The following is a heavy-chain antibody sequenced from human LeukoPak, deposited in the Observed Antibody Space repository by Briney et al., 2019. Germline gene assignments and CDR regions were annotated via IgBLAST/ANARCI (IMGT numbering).Heavy chain of an antibody. CDR2: INPNSGGT. CDR3: ARASGLRYFENPRRYYYYYGMDV. J-gene: IGHJ6*02. Sequence: GASVKVSCKASGYTFTGYYMHWVRQAPGQGLEWMGWINPNSGGTNYAQKFQGRVTMTRDTSISTAYMELSRLRSDDTAVYYCARASGLRYFENPRRYYYYYGMDVWGQGTTVTVSS. D-gene: IGHD3-9*01. CDR1: GYTFTGYY. V-gene: IGHV1-2*02.